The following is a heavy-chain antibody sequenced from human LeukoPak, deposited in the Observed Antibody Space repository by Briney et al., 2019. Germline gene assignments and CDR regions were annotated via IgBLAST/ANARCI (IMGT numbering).Heavy chain of an antibody. J-gene: IGHJ4*02. CDR2: IKSKTDGGTT. CDR3: TTVIYYGSGSANFDY. V-gene: IGHV3-15*01. Sequence: GGSLRLSCAASGFTFRNAWMTWVRQPPGKGLEWVGRIKSKTDGGTTDCAAPVKGRFTISRDDSKTTLSLQMNSLKTEDTAVYYCTTVIYYGSGSANFDYWGQGTLVTVSS. D-gene: IGHD3-10*01. CDR1: GFTFRNAW.